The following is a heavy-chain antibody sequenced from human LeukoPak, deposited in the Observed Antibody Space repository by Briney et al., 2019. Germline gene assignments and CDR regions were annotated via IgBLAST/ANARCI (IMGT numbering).Heavy chain of an antibody. CDR1: GLIFRNYA. J-gene: IGHJ4*02. V-gene: IGHV3-23*01. Sequence: GGSLRLSCTASGLIFRNYAMTWVRRAPRKGLEWVSTISGDGTETFYADSVKGRFTISRDNSKNTHYLQMSSLRAEDTGIYYCAKGGHYSFFDYWGQGTLVTVSS. CDR2: ISGDGTET. CDR3: AKGGHYSFFDY. D-gene: IGHD4-11*01.